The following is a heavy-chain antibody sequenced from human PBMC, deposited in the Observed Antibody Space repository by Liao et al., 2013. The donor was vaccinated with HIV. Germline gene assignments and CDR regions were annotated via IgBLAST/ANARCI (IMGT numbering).Heavy chain of an antibody. Sequence: QVQLQQWGAGLVKPSETLSLTCAVSGASFSAYYWNWIRQPPGKGLEWIGEINHSGSTNYNPSLKSRVTISVDTSKNQFSLKLSSVTAADTAVYYCARDGGYYYDSSGFFDCWGQGTLVTVSS. CDR3: ARDGGYYYDSSGFFDC. J-gene: IGHJ4*02. D-gene: IGHD3-22*01. CDR1: GASFSAYY. V-gene: IGHV4-34*01. CDR2: INHSGST.